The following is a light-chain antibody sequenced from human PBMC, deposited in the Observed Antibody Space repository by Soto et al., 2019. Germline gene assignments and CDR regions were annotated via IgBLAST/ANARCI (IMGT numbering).Light chain of an antibody. J-gene: IGKJ1*01. V-gene: IGKV3-20*01. CDR3: QQYGSSSWT. CDR1: QSVSSSY. CDR2: GTS. Sequence: EIVLTQSPGTLSLSPGERATLSCRASQSVSSSYLAWYQQKPGQAPRLLIYGTSSRATAIPDRFSGSGSGTDFTLTISRLEPEDFAVYYCQQYGSSSWTFGYGTKV.